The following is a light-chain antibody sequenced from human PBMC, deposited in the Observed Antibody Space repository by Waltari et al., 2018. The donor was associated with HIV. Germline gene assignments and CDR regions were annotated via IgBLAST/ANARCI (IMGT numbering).Light chain of an antibody. CDR2: EVS. CDR3: SSYAGSNNWV. Sequence: QSALTQPPSASGSPGQSVTISSTGTSSDVGGYHYFSWYQQHPGKAPQLMIYEVSQRPSGVPNRFSGSKSGNTASLTVSGLQTEDEANYYCSSYAGSNNWVFGGGTNLTVL. CDR1: SSDVGGYHY. J-gene: IGLJ3*02. V-gene: IGLV2-8*01.